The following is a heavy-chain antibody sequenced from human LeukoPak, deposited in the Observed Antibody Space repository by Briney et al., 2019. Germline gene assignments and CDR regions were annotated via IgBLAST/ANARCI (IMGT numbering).Heavy chain of an antibody. J-gene: IGHJ5*02. CDR3: ARDLSGSYYFGGWFDP. D-gene: IGHD1-26*01. V-gene: IGHV3-74*01. CDR1: GFTFTTYW. CDR2: IKYDGSTS. Sequence: PGGSLRLSCEASGFTFTTYWIHWVRQGPGKGLVWVSRIKYDGSTSNYADSVKGRFTISRDNAKNTVYLQMNSLRVEDTAVYYCARDLSGSYYFGGWFDPWGQGTLVTVSS.